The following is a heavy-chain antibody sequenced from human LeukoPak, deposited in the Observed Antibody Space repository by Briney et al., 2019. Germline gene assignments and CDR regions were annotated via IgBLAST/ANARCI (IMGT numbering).Heavy chain of an antibody. V-gene: IGHV1-69*13. CDR3: ARVGYSGYGYYFDY. CDR2: IIPIFGTA. J-gene: IGHJ4*02. D-gene: IGHD5-12*01. CDR1: GGTFSSYA. Sequence: SVKVSCKASGGTFSSYAISWVRQAPGQGLEWMGGIIPIFGTANYAQKFQGRVTITADESTSTAHMELSSLRSEDTAVYYCARVGYSGYGYYFDYWGQGTLVTVSS.